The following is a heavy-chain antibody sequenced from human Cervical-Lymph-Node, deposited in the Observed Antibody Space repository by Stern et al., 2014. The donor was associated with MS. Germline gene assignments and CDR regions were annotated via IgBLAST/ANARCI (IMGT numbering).Heavy chain of an antibody. Sequence: VQLVQSGAEVKKPGSSVKVSCKASGGTISNYIIGWVRQAPGQGLEWMGGIIPMFGIANYAEKFQDSVTITADESTSTAYMDLSSLRSEDTAVYYCARATSDYIWGTYRFLDSWGQGTLVIVSS. V-gene: IGHV1-69*01. CDR1: GGTISNYI. CDR3: ARATSDYIWGTYRFLDS. D-gene: IGHD3-16*02. J-gene: IGHJ4*02. CDR2: IIPMFGIA.